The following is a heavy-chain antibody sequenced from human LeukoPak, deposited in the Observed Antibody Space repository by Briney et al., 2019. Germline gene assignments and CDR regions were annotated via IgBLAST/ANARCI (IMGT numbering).Heavy chain of an antibody. CDR2: IRSSSNYI. J-gene: IGHJ4*02. Sequence: GGSLRLSCAASGFTFSSYSMNWVRQAPGKGLEWVSSIRSSSNYIYYADSVKGRFTISRDNAKNSLYLQMNSLRAEDTAVYYCARDALGYCSSTSCYFDYWGQGTLVTVSS. CDR3: ARDALGYCSSTSCYFDY. D-gene: IGHD2-2*01. CDR1: GFTFSSYS. V-gene: IGHV3-21*01.